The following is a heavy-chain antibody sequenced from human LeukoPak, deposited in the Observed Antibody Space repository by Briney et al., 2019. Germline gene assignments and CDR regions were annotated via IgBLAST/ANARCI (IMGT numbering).Heavy chain of an antibody. CDR2: INPSGGST. J-gene: IGHJ3*02. V-gene: IGHV1-46*01. Sequence: ASVKVSCKASGYTFTSYYMHWVRQAPGQGLEWMGIINPSGGSTSYAQEFQGRVTMTRDTSTSTVYMELSSPRSEDTAVYYCARGGLRGSCPLDAFDIWGQGTMVTVSS. D-gene: IGHD1-26*01. CDR3: ARGGLRGSCPLDAFDI. CDR1: GYTFTSYY.